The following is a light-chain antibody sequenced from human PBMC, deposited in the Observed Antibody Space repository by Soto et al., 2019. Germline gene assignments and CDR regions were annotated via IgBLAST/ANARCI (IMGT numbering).Light chain of an antibody. Sequence: EIVLTQSPGTLSLSPGERATLSCRASQSVSRSYLAWYQQKTGQAPRLLIYGASSRATGIPDRVSGSGSGTDCSLTISRLEPEYLALDYCQRYDSSTVTFGQGTQGQIK. CDR3: QRYDSSTVT. CDR1: QSVSRSY. V-gene: IGKV3-20*01. CDR2: GAS. J-gene: IGKJ1*01.